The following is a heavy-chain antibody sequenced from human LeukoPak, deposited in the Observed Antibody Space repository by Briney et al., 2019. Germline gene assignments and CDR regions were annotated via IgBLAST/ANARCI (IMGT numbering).Heavy chain of an antibody. J-gene: IGHJ3*02. V-gene: IGHV3-48*01. CDR3: AGFKDGVFDI. CDR2: MSSSSSTI. D-gene: IGHD2-8*01. CDR1: GFTLSSSS. Sequence: GGSLRLSCAASGFTLSSSSMNWVRQAPGKGLEWVSHMSSSSSTIYYADSVKGRFTVFRDNAKNSLYPQMNSLRAEDTAVYYCAGFKDGVFDIWGQGTMVTVSS.